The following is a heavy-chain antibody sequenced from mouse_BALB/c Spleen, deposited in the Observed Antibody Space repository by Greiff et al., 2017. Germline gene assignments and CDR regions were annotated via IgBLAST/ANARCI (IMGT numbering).Heavy chain of an antibody. CDR1: GFTFSSYT. V-gene: IGHV5-12-2*01. Sequence: VESGGGLVQPGGSLKLSCAASGFTFSSYTMSWVRQTPEKRLEWVAYISNGGGSTYYPDTVKGRFTISRDNAKNTLYLQMSSLKSEDTAMYYCARRSGDYWGQGTSVTVSS. CDR2: ISNGGGST. J-gene: IGHJ4*01. CDR3: ARRSGDY.